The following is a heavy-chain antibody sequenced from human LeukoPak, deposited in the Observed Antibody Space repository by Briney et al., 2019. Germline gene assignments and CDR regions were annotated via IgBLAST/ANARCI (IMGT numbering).Heavy chain of an antibody. CDR1: GFTFSSYA. Sequence: GVALRLSCAASGFTFSSYAMSWVRQAPGKGLEWVSAISGSGGSTYYADSVKGRFTISRDNSKNTLYLQMNSLRAEDTAVYYCAKVRPQMWPRYYFDYWGQGTLVTVSS. J-gene: IGHJ4*02. D-gene: IGHD2-21*01. CDR2: ISGSGGST. V-gene: IGHV3-23*01. CDR3: AKVRPQMWPRYYFDY.